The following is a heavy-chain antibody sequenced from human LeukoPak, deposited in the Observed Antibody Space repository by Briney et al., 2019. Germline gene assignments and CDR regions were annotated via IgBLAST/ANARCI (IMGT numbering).Heavy chain of an antibody. Sequence: GGSLRLSCEASGFAFSRYAMSWVRHPPGRGLEGVSSVSGGESTFYAASVKRRFTISRDNSKNTVYLQMNSLRAEDTAPYYCVKDLGDDYENAFDFWGQGTLVTVSS. CDR3: VKDLGDDYENAFDF. D-gene: IGHD4-17*01. CDR2: VSGGEST. V-gene: IGHV3-23*01. CDR1: GFAFSRYA. J-gene: IGHJ3*01.